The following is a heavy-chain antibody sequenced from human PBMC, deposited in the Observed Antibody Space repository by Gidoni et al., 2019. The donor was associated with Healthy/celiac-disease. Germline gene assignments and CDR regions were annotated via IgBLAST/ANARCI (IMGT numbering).Heavy chain of an antibody. Sequence: QLQLQESGPGLVKPSETLSLTCTVSGCSISSSSYYWGWIRQPPGKGLEWIGSIYYSGSTYYNPSLKSRVTISVDTSKNQFSLKLSSVTAADTAVYYCARPSGSNWFDPWGQGTLVTVSS. J-gene: IGHJ5*02. CDR3: ARPSGSNWFDP. CDR2: IYYSGST. V-gene: IGHV4-39*01. D-gene: IGHD1-26*01. CDR1: GCSISSSSYY.